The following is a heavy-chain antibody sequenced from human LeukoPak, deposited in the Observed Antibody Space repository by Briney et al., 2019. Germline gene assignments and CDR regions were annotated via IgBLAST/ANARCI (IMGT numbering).Heavy chain of an antibody. D-gene: IGHD5-18*01. CDR2: ISGSGGSP. Sequence: GGSLRLSCAASGFTFSSYGMSWVRQAPGKGLEWVSSISGSGGSPYYADSVKGRFTISRDNSKNTLYLQMNSLRAEDTAVYYCAKDLRGYSYGYFDYWGQGTLVTVSS. CDR1: GFTFSSYG. CDR3: AKDLRGYSYGYFDY. V-gene: IGHV3-23*01. J-gene: IGHJ4*02.